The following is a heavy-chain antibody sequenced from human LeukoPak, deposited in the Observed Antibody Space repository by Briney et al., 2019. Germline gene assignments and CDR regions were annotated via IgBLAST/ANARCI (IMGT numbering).Heavy chain of an antibody. CDR1: GGTFSSYA. D-gene: IGHD3-22*01. CDR3: AREEYYYDSSGYYPHYYFDY. J-gene: IGHJ4*02. V-gene: IGHV1-69*04. CDR2: IIPILGIA. Sequence: ASVKVSCKASGGTFSSYAISWVRQAPGQGPEWMGRIIPILGIANYAQKFQGRVTITADKSTSTAYMELSSLRSEDTAVYYCAREEYYYDSSGYYPHYYFDYWGQGTLVTVSS.